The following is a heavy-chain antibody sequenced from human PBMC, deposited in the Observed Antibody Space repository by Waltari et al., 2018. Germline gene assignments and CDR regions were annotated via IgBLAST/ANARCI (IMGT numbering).Heavy chain of an antibody. Sequence: QLQLQESGPGLVKPSETLSLTCTVSGGSISSSSYYWGWIRQPPGKGLEWIGSIYYNGSTYYHPSLKCRVTISVDTSKTQFSLKLSSVTAADTAVYYCARDVEAVGPDYWGQGTLVTVSS. CDR3: ARDVEAVGPDY. CDR1: GGSISSSSYY. D-gene: IGHD6-19*01. J-gene: IGHJ4*02. V-gene: IGHV4-39*07. CDR2: IYYNGST.